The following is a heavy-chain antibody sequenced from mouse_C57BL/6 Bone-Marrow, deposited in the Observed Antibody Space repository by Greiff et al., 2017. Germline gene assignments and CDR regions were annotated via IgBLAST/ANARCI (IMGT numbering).Heavy chain of an antibody. CDR2: ISYDGSN. CDR3: ARDRWLLLFAY. V-gene: IGHV3-6*01. D-gene: IGHD2-3*01. CDR1: GYSITSGYY. Sequence: EVQLQESGPGLVKPSQSLSLTCSVTGYSITSGYYWNWIRQFPGNKLEWMGYISYDGSNNYNPSLKNRISITRYTSKNQFFLKLNSVTTEDTATYYCARDRWLLLFAYWGQGTLVTVSA. J-gene: IGHJ3*01.